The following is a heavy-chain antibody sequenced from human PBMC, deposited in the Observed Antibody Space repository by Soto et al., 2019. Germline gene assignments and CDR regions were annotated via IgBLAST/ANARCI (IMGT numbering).Heavy chain of an antibody. D-gene: IGHD6-19*01. V-gene: IGHV1-69*13. CDR1: GGTFSSYA. CDR2: IIPIFGTA. J-gene: IGHJ5*02. Sequence: GASVKVSCKASGGTFSSYAISWVRQAPGQGLEWMGGIIPIFGTANYAQKFQGRVTITADESTSTAYMELSSLRSEDTAVYYCARSNQWLAYNWFDPWGQGTLVTVSS. CDR3: ARSNQWLAYNWFDP.